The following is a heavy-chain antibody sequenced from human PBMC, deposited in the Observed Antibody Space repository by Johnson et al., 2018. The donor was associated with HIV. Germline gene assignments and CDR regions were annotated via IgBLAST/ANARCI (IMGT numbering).Heavy chain of an antibody. CDR1: GFTFSTHW. D-gene: IGHD6-13*01. Sequence: VQLVESGGGLVQPGGSLRLSCAASGFTFSTHWMSWVRQVPGKRPAWLANINPDGSQKYYVDSVTGRFTISRDNADNSLSLQMNSLTVDDTAIYYCGRGMAADNWGQGTMVTVSS. CDR3: GRGMAADN. J-gene: IGHJ3*02. V-gene: IGHV3-7*03. CDR2: INPDGSQK.